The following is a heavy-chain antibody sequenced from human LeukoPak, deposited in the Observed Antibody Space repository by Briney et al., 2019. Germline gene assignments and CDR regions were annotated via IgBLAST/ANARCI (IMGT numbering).Heavy chain of an antibody. V-gene: IGHV3-23*01. J-gene: IGHJ4*02. D-gene: IGHD2/OR15-2a*01. CDR1: GFTFSSYS. CDR3: ANLSPADYGDY. CDR2: ISGSGGST. Sequence: GGSLRLSCAASGFTFSSYSMNWVRQAPGKGLEWVSAISGSGGSTYYADSVKGRFTISRDNSKNTLYLQMNNLRAEDTAVYYCANLSPADYGDYWGQGTLVTVSS.